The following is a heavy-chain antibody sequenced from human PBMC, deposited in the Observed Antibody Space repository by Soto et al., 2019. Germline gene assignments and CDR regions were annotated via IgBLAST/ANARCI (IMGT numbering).Heavy chain of an antibody. J-gene: IGHJ4*02. CDR3: ARVVRIAVAGTHYDY. D-gene: IGHD6-19*01. Sequence: SETLSLTCTVSGGSISSGDYYWSWIRQPPGKGLEWIGYIYYSGSTYYNPSLKSRVTISVDTSKNQFSLKLSSVTAADTAVYHCARVVRIAVAGTHYDYWGQGTLVTASS. CDR2: IYYSGST. V-gene: IGHV4-30-4*01. CDR1: GGSISSGDYY.